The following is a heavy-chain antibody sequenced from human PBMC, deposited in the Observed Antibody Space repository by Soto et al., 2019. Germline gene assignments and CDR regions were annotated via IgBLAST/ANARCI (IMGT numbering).Heavy chain of an antibody. V-gene: IGHV3-23*01. CDR1: GFTFSSFA. CDR3: AKDSYYYDSSGPSGFDY. CDR2: ISGSGGST. Sequence: PGGSLRLSCAASGFTFSSFAMSWVRQAPGKGLEWVSAISGSGGSTYYADSVKGRFTISRDNSKNALYLQMNSLRAEDTVVYYCAKDSYYYDSSGPSGFDYWGQGTLVTVS. J-gene: IGHJ4*02. D-gene: IGHD3-22*01.